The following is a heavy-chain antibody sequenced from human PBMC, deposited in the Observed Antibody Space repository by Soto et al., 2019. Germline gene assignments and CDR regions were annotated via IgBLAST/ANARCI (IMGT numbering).Heavy chain of an antibody. D-gene: IGHD5-18*01. CDR2: IIPIFGTA. CDR1: GGTFSSYA. Sequence: SVKVSCKASGGTFSSYAISWVRQAPGQGLEWMGGIIPIFGTANYAQKFQGRVTITADESTSTAYMELSSLRSEDTAVYYCVGGETAISWYDPWGQGTLVTVSS. CDR3: VGGETAISWYDP. V-gene: IGHV1-69*13. J-gene: IGHJ5*02.